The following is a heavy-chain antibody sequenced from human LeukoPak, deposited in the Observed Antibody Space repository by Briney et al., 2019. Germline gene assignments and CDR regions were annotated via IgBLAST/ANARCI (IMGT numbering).Heavy chain of an antibody. J-gene: IGHJ6*04. V-gene: IGHV1-69*05. D-gene: IGHD5-18*01. CDR3: ARDTGPRYSYGGVYMDV. Sequence: GASVKVSCKASGGTFSSYAISWVRQAPGQGLEWMGGIIPIFGTANYAQKFQGRVTITTDEPTSTAYTELSSLRSEDTAVYYCARDTGPRYSYGGVYMDVWGKGTTVTVSS. CDR2: IIPIFGTA. CDR1: GGTFSSYA.